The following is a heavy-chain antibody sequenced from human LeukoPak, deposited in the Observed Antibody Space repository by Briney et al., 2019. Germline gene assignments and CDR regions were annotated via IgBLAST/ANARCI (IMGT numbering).Heavy chain of an antibody. D-gene: IGHD1-26*01. J-gene: IGHJ4*02. V-gene: IGHV3-30*03. CDR2: LSSGGINK. Sequence: GRPLRLSCAVSGFTFSNYGVHWVRHAPGKGLDLVALLSSGGINKHYADSVKGRFIISRDNSMNTLYLQMNSLRVEDTAVYYCARDHAGSGRAFDNWGQGTLVTVSS. CDR1: GFTFSNYG. CDR3: ARDHAGSGRAFDN.